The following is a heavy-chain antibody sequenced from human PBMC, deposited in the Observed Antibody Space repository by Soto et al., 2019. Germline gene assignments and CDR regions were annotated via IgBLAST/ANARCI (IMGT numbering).Heavy chain of an antibody. CDR2: ISGSDGST. V-gene: IGHV3-23*01. CDR1: GFTFSSYA. D-gene: IGHD3-3*01. J-gene: IGHJ4*02. Sequence: EVQLLESGGGLVQPGGSLRLSCAASGFTFSSYAMSWVRQAPGKGLEWVSAISGSDGSTYYADSVKGRFTISRDNSKNTLYLQMNSLRAEDTAVYYCAKGSITIFGVVIYYFDYWGQGTLVTVSS. CDR3: AKGSITIFGVVIYYFDY.